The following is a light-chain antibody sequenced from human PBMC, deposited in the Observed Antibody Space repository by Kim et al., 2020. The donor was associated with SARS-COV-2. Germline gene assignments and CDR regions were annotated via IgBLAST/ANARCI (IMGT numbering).Light chain of an antibody. CDR3: QQRYNWPPFT. CDR1: QSVTTY. V-gene: IGKV3-11*01. CDR2: DAS. Sequence: SPGEPPTLSCRASQSVTTYLAWYQQRPGQAPRLLIYDASNRATGIPARFSGIGSGTDFTPTISSLEPEDFAVYYCQQRYNWPPFTFGQGTRLEIK. J-gene: IGKJ5*01.